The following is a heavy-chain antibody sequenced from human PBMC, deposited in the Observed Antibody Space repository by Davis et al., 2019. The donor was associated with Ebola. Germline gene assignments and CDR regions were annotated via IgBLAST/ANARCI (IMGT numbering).Heavy chain of an antibody. Sequence: GGPRRPSGVALGYSFCAYWMTWVRQAPGKGLEWVATIKKDGSVKYYVDSVKGRFTISRDNSKNTLYLEMNSLRTEDTAVYYCATGYSYGYGAFDIWGQGTMVTVSS. CDR2: IKKDGSVK. CDR1: GYSFCAYW. CDR3: ATGYSYGYGAFDI. V-gene: IGHV3-7*01. D-gene: IGHD5-18*01. J-gene: IGHJ3*02.